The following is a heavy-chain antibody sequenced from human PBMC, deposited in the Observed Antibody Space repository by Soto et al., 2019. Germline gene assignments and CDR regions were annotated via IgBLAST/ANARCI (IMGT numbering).Heavy chain of an antibody. CDR1: GGSISSSSYY. Sequence: SLTCTVTGGSISSSSYYWGWIRQPPGKGLEWIGSIYYSGSTYYNPSLKSRVTISVDTSKNQFSLKLSSVTAADTAVYYCARHGPPLGYCSGGSCSTFDYWGQGTLVTVSS. CDR3: ARHGPPLGYCSGGSCSTFDY. J-gene: IGHJ4*02. D-gene: IGHD2-15*01. V-gene: IGHV4-39*01. CDR2: IYYSGST.